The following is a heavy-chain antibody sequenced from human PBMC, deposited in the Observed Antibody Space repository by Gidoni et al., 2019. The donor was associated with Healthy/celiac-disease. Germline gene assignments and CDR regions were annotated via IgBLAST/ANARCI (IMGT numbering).Heavy chain of an antibody. CDR3: ATTYYYGSGSYYFTPKYDY. J-gene: IGHJ4*02. D-gene: IGHD3-10*01. CDR2: IYYSGST. CDR1: GGSISSSSYY. V-gene: IGHV4-39*01. Sequence: QLQLQESGPGLVKPSETLSLTCTVSGGSISSSSYYWGWIRQPPGKGLEWIGSIYYSGSTYYNPSLKSRVTISVDTSKNQFSLKLSSVTAADTAVYYCATTYYYGSGSYYFTPKYDYWGQGTLVTVSS.